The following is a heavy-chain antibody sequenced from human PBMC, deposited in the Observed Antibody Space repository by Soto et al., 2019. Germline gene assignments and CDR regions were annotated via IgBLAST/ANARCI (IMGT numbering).Heavy chain of an antibody. D-gene: IGHD2-2*01. CDR3: ARGLVPAANLY. CDR2: IFYSGGT. CDR1: GGSISSGGYY. J-gene: IGHJ4*02. Sequence: HVQLQESGPGLVKPSQTLSLTCTVSGGSISSGGYYWNWIRQHPGKGLEWIGYIFYSGGTYYNPSLKSRVAISVETSKNQFSLKLNSVTAADTAVYYCARGLVPAANLYWGQGTLVTVSS. V-gene: IGHV4-31*03.